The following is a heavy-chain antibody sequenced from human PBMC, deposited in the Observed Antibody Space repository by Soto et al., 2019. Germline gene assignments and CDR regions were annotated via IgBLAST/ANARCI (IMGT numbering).Heavy chain of an antibody. D-gene: IGHD2-8*01. CDR3: AREDINESFFDY. CDR2: IYYTGHT. Sequence: SETLSLTCSVSGGYISSGGNYWSWISQHPGKGLEWIGFIYYTGHTKYNPALKSRASISGDMSENKFSLTLTSVTAADTAVYYCAREDINESFFDYWGTGILVTVSS. CDR1: GGYISSGGNY. V-gene: IGHV4-31*03. J-gene: IGHJ4*02.